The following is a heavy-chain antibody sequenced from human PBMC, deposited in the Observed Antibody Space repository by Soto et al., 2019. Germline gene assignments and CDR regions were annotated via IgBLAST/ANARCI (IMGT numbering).Heavy chain of an antibody. CDR2: ISYDGSNK. CDR3: ARGLGYCSSTSYYIWFYD. J-gene: IGHJ4*02. D-gene: IGHD2-2*02. V-gene: IGHV3-30*03. Sequence: GGSLRLSCSASGFAFSSYGMHWVRPAPGKWLEWVAVISYDGSNKYYADSVKGRFTISRDNSKNTLFLQMNSLRAEDTAVHYCARGLGYCSSTSYYIWFYDWGQGTLVTVSS. CDR1: GFAFSSYG.